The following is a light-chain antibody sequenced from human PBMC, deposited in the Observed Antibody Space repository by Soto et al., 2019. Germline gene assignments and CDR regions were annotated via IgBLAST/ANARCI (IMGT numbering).Light chain of an antibody. V-gene: IGKV3D-15*01. CDR3: QQYNNWPLYT. CDR2: GAS. J-gene: IGKJ2*01. CDR1: QSVCSN. Sequence: EVVMTQSPATLSVSPGEKANLSCRASQSVCSNLAWYQQKPGQAPRLLIYGASTRATGIPARFSGSGSGTEFTLTISSLQSEDFAVYYCQQYNNWPLYTFGQGTKLEIK.